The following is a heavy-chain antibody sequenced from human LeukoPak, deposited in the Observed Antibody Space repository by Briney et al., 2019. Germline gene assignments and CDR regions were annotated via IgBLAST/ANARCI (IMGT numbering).Heavy chain of an antibody. CDR1: GFTFSSYW. Sequence: GGSLRLSCAASGFTFSSYWMHWVRQAPGKGLVWVSRINSDGSSTYYADSVKGRFTSSRDKSKNTLYLQMNSLRAEDTAVYYCAKRDGSGSYYFDCWGQGTLVSVSS. V-gene: IGHV3-74*01. CDR3: AKRDGSGSYYFDC. D-gene: IGHD3-22*01. J-gene: IGHJ4*02. CDR2: INSDGSST.